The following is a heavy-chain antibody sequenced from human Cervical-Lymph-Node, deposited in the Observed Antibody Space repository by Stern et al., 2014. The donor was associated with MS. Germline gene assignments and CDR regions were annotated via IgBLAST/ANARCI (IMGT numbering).Heavy chain of an antibody. V-gene: IGHV3-21*01. Sequence: EVQLVESGGGLVKPGGSLRLSCEASGFIFSDYSMYWVRQAPGQGLEWVSSISSTSSFIHYADSVKGRFTISRDNVKNSLFLHMNSLRGEDTATYYCARRMGRTTVTTFDPWGQGTLVTVSS. CDR1: GFIFSDYS. D-gene: IGHD4-17*01. CDR3: ARRMGRTTVTTFDP. CDR2: ISSTSSFI. J-gene: IGHJ5*02.